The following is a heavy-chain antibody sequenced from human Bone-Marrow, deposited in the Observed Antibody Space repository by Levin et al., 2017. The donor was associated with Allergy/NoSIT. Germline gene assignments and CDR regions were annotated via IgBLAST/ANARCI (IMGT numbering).Heavy chain of an antibody. D-gene: IGHD3-10*01. CDR1: GGSISSSSYY. CDR3: ARDPIDRHRRGSGRIYPAPTKNYGMDV. V-gene: IGHV4-39*07. J-gene: IGHJ6*02. Sequence: PSETLSLTCTVSGGSISSSSYYWGWIRQPPGKGLEWIGSIYYSGSTYYNPSLKSRVTISVDTSKNQFSLKLSSVTAADTAVYYCARDPIDRHRRGSGRIYPAPTKNYGMDVWGQGTTVTVSS. CDR2: IYYSGST.